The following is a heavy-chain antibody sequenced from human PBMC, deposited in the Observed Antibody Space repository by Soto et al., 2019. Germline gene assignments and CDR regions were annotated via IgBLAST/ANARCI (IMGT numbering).Heavy chain of an antibody. CDR3: ARDRSSTRENDAFDI. J-gene: IGHJ3*02. CDR2: ISAYNGNT. V-gene: IGHV1-18*04. CDR1: GYTFTSYG. D-gene: IGHD6-13*01. Sequence: ASVKVSCKASGYTFTSYGISWVRQAPGQGLEWMGWISAYNGNTNYAQKLQGRVTMTTDTSTSTAYMVLRSLRSDDSSVYYCARDRSSTRENDAFDIWGQGTMVTVSS.